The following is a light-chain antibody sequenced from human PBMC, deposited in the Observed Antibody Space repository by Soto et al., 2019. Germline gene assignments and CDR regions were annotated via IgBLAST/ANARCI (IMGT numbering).Light chain of an antibody. J-gene: IGLJ2*01. CDR2: RNN. V-gene: IGLV1-47*01. CDR3: AAWDDSLPGVV. Sequence: QSVLTQPPAASGTPGQRVTVSCSGSISNIGSNFAYWYQQLPGTAPKLLIYRNNQRPSGVPDRFSGSKSGTSASLAISGLRSDDEADYYCAAWDDSLPGVVFGGGTKVTVL. CDR1: ISNIGSNF.